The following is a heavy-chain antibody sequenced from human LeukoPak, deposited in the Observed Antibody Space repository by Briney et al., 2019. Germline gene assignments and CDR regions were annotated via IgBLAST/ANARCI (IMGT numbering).Heavy chain of an antibody. Sequence: PSETLSLTCSVSGYAISSGYFWGWIRQPPGKGLEWIGTIYHSGSTYYNSSLKSRVTISVDTSKNQFSLKLSSVTAADTAVYYCARGYSSSWYFNWFDPWGQGTLVTVSS. CDR1: GYAISSGYF. D-gene: IGHD6-13*01. CDR3: ARGYSSSWYFNWFDP. V-gene: IGHV4-38-2*02. J-gene: IGHJ5*02. CDR2: IYHSGST.